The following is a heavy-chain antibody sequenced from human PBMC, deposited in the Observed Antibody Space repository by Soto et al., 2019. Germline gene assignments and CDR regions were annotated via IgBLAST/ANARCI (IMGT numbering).Heavy chain of an antibody. Sequence: GRSLRLSCAASGFTFSSYGMHWVRQAPGKGLEWVAVISYDGSNKYYADSVKGRFTISRDNSKNTLYLQMNSLRAEDTAVYYCAKAAEWFGELLLDYWGQGTLVTVSS. CDR2: ISYDGSNK. J-gene: IGHJ4*02. CDR1: GFTFSSYG. V-gene: IGHV3-30*18. D-gene: IGHD3-10*01. CDR3: AKAAEWFGELLLDY.